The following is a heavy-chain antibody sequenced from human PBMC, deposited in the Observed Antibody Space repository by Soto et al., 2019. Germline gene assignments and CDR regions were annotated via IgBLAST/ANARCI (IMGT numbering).Heavy chain of an antibody. J-gene: IGHJ6*03. D-gene: IGHD2-8*01. Sequence: QVQLQESGPGLVKPSQTLSLTCTVSGGSISSGGYYWSWIRQHPGKGLEWIGYIYYSGSTYHNPSLKSRVTISVDTSKNQFSLKLSSVTAADTAVYYCAASYCTNGVCYPRNYYYYMDVWGKGTTVTVSS. CDR1: GGSISSGGYY. V-gene: IGHV4-31*03. CDR2: IYYSGST. CDR3: AASYCTNGVCYPRNYYYYMDV.